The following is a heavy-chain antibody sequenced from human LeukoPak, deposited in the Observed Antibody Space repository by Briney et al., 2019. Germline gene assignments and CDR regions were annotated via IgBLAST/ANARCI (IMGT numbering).Heavy chain of an antibody. CDR1: GGSISSYY. J-gene: IGHJ4*02. Sequence: SPSETLSLTCTVSGGSISSYYWSWIRQPPGKGLEWTGYIYYSGSTNYNPSLKSRVTISVDTSKNQFSLKLSSVTAADTAMYYCARAVSGRFDYWGQGTLVTVSS. D-gene: IGHD6-19*01. V-gene: IGHV4-59*08. CDR2: IYYSGST. CDR3: ARAVSGRFDY.